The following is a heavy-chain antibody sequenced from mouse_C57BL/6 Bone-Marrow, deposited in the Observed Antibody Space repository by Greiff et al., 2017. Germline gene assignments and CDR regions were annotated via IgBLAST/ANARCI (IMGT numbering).Heavy chain of an antibody. CDR3: ARTPDYYGSSYPWYCDV. V-gene: IGHV1-81*01. CDR1: GYTFTSYG. Sequence: VQLQQSGAELARPGASVKLSCKASGYTFTSYGISWVKQRTGQGLEWIGEIYPRSGNTYYNEKFKGKATLTADKSSSTAYMELRSLTSEDSAVYCCARTPDYYGSSYPWYCDVWGTGTTVTVSS. D-gene: IGHD1-1*01. CDR2: IYPRSGNT. J-gene: IGHJ1*03.